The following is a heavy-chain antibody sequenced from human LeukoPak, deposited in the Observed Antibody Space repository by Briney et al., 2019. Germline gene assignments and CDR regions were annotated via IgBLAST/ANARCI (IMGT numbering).Heavy chain of an antibody. J-gene: IGHJ4*02. CDR3: ARRGDGYSIDN. V-gene: IGHV5-51*01. D-gene: IGHD5-24*01. CDR2: IYPGDSDS. Sequence: GASLKISCNVSGSSFTNYWIGWVRQLPGKGLEWVAIIYPGDSDSSYSPSFQGHVTISVDKSINTAYLHWSSLKASDTAMYYCARRGDGYSIDNWGQGTLVTVSS. CDR1: GSSFTNYW.